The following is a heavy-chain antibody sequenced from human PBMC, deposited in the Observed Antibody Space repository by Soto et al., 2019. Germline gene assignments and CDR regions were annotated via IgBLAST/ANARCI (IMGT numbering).Heavy chain of an antibody. J-gene: IGHJ4*02. CDR1: GFTFSSYS. Sequence: GGSLRLSCAASGFTFSSYSMNWVRQAPGKGLEWVSSISSSSSYIYYADSVKGRFTISRDNAKNSLYLQMNSLRAEDTAVYYCATVSSSWYFVSGNFDYWGQGTLVTVSS. V-gene: IGHV3-21*01. CDR3: ATVSSSWYFVSGNFDY. D-gene: IGHD6-13*01. CDR2: ISSSSSYI.